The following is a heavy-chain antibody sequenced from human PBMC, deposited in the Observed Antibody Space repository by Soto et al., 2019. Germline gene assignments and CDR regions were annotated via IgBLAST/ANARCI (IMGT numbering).Heavy chain of an antibody. V-gene: IGHV3-23*01. CDR2: ISGSGGST. CDR3: AKESLYYYDSSGYFDY. J-gene: IGHJ4*02. CDR1: GFTFSSYA. Sequence: EVQLLESGGGLVQPGGSLRLSCAASGFTFSSYAMSWVRQAPGKGLEWVSAISGSGGSTFYADSVKGRFTISRDNSKNTLYLRMNSLRAADTAIYYCAKESLYYYDSSGYFDYWGQGTLVTVFS. D-gene: IGHD3-22*01.